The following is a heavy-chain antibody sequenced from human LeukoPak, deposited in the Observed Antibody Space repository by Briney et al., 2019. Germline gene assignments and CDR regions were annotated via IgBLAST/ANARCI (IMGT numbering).Heavy chain of an antibody. CDR1: GYGFTSYW. Sequence: GESLKISCKGSGYGFTSYWIGWVRPMPGKGLEWMGIIYPGDSDTRYSPSFQGQVTISADKSISTAYLQWSSLKASDTAMYYCTSAAAGTGAYYYYMDVWGKGTTVTVSS. J-gene: IGHJ6*03. D-gene: IGHD6-13*01. CDR2: IYPGDSDT. V-gene: IGHV5-51*01. CDR3: TSAAAGTGAYYYYMDV.